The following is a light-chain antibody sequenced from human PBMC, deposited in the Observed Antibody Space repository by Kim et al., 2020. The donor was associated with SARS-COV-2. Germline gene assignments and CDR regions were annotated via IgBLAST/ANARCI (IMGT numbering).Light chain of an antibody. CDR1: QSVSSRY. CDR2: GAS. J-gene: IGKJ1*01. V-gene: IGKV3-20*01. CDR3: QQFGSSPPWT. Sequence: PGERATLSCRASQSVSSRYLTWYQQKPGQPPMLLIYGASSRATGIPDRFSGSGSGTDFTLTISRLEPEDFAVYYCQQFGSSPPWTFGQGTKVDIK.